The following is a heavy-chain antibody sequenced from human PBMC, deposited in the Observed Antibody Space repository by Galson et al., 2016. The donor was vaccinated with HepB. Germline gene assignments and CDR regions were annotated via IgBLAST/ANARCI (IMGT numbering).Heavy chain of an antibody. CDR2: VNGDGSST. Sequence: SLRLSCAASGFSFSSSWMHWVRQAPGKGLVWVSRVNGDGSSTSYADYVKGRFTISRDNAKNTLYLQMNSLRAEDTAVYFCARRDIPMANDYWGQGVLVTVSS. J-gene: IGHJ4*02. CDR1: GFSFSSSW. CDR3: ARRDIPMANDY. D-gene: IGHD5-18*01. V-gene: IGHV3-74*01.